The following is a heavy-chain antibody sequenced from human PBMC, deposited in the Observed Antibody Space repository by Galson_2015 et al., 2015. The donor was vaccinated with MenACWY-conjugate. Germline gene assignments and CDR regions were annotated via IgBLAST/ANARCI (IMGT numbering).Heavy chain of an antibody. CDR1: GFNFNMYS. J-gene: IGHJ4*02. CDR2: ISYDGKVK. Sequence: SLRLSCAASGFNFNMYSLHWLRQAPGKGLEWVAVISYDGKVKFYGDSVKGRFIILRDNSKNTVYLQMNSLRGEDTGVYFCARVGQERRTLLPNFDGWGQGTRVTVSS. V-gene: IGHV3-30*01. CDR3: ARVGQERRTLLPNFDG. D-gene: IGHD3-22*01.